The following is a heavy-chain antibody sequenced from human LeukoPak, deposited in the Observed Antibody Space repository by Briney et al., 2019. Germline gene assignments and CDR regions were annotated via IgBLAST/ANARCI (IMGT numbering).Heavy chain of an antibody. CDR2: INHSGST. V-gene: IGHV4-34*01. J-gene: IGHJ5*02. Sequence: SETLSLTCAVYGGSFSGYYWSWIRQPPGKGLEWIGEINHSGSTNYNPSLKSRVTISVDTSKNQFSLKLSSVTAADTAVYYCARGGLRYFDWLFVNWFDPWGQGTLVTVSP. CDR1: GGSFSGYY. CDR3: ARGGLRYFDWLFVNWFDP. D-gene: IGHD3-9*01.